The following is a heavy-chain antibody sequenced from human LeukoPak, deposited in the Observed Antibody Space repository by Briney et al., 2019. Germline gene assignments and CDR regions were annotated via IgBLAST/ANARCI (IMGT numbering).Heavy chain of an antibody. J-gene: IGHJ3*02. Sequence: PGRSLRLSCAASGFTFSSYSMNWVRQAPGKGLEWVSSISSSSSYIYYADSVKGRFTISRDNAKNSLYLQMNSLRAEDTAVYYCARVAGYYDSSGYYETDAFDIWGQGTMVTVSS. V-gene: IGHV3-21*01. CDR1: GFTFSSYS. CDR2: ISSSSSYI. D-gene: IGHD3-22*01. CDR3: ARVAGYYDSSGYYETDAFDI.